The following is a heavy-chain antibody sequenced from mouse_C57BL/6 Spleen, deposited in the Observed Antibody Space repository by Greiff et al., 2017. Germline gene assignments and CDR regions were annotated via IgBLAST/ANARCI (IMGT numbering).Heavy chain of an antibody. CDR2: INPNNGGT. J-gene: IGHJ2*01. Sequence: EVQLQQSGPELVKPGASVKISCKASGYTFTDYYMHWVKQSPGQSLEWIGDINPNNGGTSYNQKFKGKATLTVDKSSSTASIALRSLTSEDSDVYDYAVTTVVCFDYWGQGTTLTVSS. CDR1: GYTFTDYY. CDR3: AVTTVVCFDY. D-gene: IGHD1-1*01. V-gene: IGHV1-26*01.